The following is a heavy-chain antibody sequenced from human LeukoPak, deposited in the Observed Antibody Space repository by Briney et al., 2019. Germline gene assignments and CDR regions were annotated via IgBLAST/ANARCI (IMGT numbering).Heavy chain of an antibody. Sequence: SETLSLTCTVSGNSFGDYYWSWIRQPAGKGLEWIGRIYTSGSTTYNPSLKSRVTMSVDTSKSQFSLNLMSVTAADTAVCNCTRDTGTTGEVKFDPWGQGTLVTVSS. CDR1: GNSFGDYY. D-gene: IGHD4-17*01. CDR2: IYTSGST. CDR3: TRDTGTTGEVKFDP. J-gene: IGHJ5*02. V-gene: IGHV4-4*07.